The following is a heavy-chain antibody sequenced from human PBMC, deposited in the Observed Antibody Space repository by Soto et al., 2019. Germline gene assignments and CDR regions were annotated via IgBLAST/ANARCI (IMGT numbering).Heavy chain of an antibody. Sequence: GASVKVSCKASGGTFRSYAISWVRQAPGQGLEWMGGIIPIFGTANYAQKFQGRVTITADESTSTAYMELSSLRSEDTAVYYCASNLRTYYDILTGPSPLDYWGQGTLVTVSS. CDR2: IIPIFGTA. J-gene: IGHJ4*02. D-gene: IGHD3-9*01. V-gene: IGHV1-69*13. CDR1: GGTFRSYA. CDR3: ASNLRTYYDILTGPSPLDY.